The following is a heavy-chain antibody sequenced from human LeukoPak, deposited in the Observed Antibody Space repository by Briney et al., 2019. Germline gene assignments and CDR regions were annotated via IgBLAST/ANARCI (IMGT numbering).Heavy chain of an antibody. Sequence: SETLSLTCTVSGGSISSYYWSWIRQPPGKGLEWIGYIYYSGCTNYNPSLKSRVTISVDTSKNQFSLKLSSVTAADTAVYYCARGAAAGTIDPWGQGTLVTVSS. CDR2: IYYSGCT. CDR1: GGSISSYY. V-gene: IGHV4-59*01. CDR3: ARGAAAGTIDP. D-gene: IGHD6-13*01. J-gene: IGHJ5*02.